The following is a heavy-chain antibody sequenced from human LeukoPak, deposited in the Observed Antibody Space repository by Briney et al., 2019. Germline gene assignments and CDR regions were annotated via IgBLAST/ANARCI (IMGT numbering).Heavy chain of an antibody. Sequence: GASVKVSCKVSGGTFSSYAISWVRQAPGQGLEWMGGIIPIFGTANYAQKFQGRVTITTDESTSTAYMELSSLRSEDTAVYYCARQRDGDYDHYHYHGMDVWGQGTTVAVSS. J-gene: IGHJ6*02. CDR1: GGTFSSYA. V-gene: IGHV1-69*05. CDR3: ARQRDGDYDHYHYHGMDV. CDR2: IIPIFGTA. D-gene: IGHD4-17*01.